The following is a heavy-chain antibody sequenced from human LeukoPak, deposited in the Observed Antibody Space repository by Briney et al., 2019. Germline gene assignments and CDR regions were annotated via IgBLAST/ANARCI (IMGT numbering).Heavy chain of an antibody. CDR1: GGSISSYY. CDR2: IYYSGST. Sequence: SETLSLTCTVSGGSISSYYWSWIRQPPGKGLEWIRYIYYSGSTNYNPSLKSRVTISVDTSKNQFSLKLSSVTAADTAVYYCARESGWTLNWFYPWGQGTLVTVSS. V-gene: IGHV4-59*01. CDR3: ARESGWTLNWFYP. J-gene: IGHJ5*02. D-gene: IGHD6-25*01.